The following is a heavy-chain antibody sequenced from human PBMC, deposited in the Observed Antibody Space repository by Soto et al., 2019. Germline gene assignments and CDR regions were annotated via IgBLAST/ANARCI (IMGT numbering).Heavy chain of an antibody. Sequence: QVQLVESGGGVVQPGRSLRLSCAASGFTFSSYGMHWVRQAPGKGLEWVAVISYDGSNKYYADSVKGRFTISRDNSKNTLYLQMNSLRAEDTAVYYCAKASRSGYYFDYWGQGTLVTVSS. J-gene: IGHJ4*02. D-gene: IGHD3-10*01. CDR3: AKASRSGYYFDY. CDR1: GFTFSSYG. CDR2: ISYDGSNK. V-gene: IGHV3-30*18.